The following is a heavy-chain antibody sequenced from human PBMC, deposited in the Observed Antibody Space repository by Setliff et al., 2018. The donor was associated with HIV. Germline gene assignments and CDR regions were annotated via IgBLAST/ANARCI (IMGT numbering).Heavy chain of an antibody. CDR2: ISSSSSYT. Sequence: GGSPRLSCAASGFTFSDYYMSWIRQAPGKGLEWVSYISSSSSYTNYTDSVKGRFTISRDNAKNSLYLQMNSLRAEDTAVYYCTRGHSGSYFEYYYYYHGMDVWGQGTTVTVSS. D-gene: IGHD1-26*01. CDR3: TRGHSGSYFEYYYYYHGMDV. J-gene: IGHJ6*02. CDR1: GFTFSDYY. V-gene: IGHV3-11*05.